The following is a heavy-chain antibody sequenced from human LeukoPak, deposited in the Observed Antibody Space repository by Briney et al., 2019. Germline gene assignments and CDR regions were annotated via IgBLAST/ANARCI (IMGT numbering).Heavy chain of an antibody. V-gene: IGHV3-13*01. CDR3: ARGIAVAGGVHWFDP. Sequence: PGGSLRLSCAAFGFTFSSYDMHWVRQATGKGLEWVSAIGTAGDTYYPGSVKGRFTISRENAKTSLYLQMNSLRAGDTAVYYCARGIAVAGGVHWFDPWGQGTLVTVSS. D-gene: IGHD6-19*01. CDR1: GFTFSSYD. J-gene: IGHJ5*02. CDR2: IGTAGDT.